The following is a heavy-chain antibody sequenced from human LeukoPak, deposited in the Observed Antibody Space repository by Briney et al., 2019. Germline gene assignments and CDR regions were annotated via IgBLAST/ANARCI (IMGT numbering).Heavy chain of an antibody. CDR1: GYTLTELS. Sequence: ASVKVSCKVSGYTLTELSMHWVRQAPGKGLEWMGGFDPEDGETIYAQKFQGRVTMTEDTSTDTAYMELSSLRSEDTAVYYCATKVVPAVVTPRYYYGMDAWGQGTTVTVSS. CDR2: FDPEDGET. V-gene: IGHV1-24*01. CDR3: ATKVVPAVVTPRYYYGMDA. J-gene: IGHJ6*02. D-gene: IGHD2-2*01.